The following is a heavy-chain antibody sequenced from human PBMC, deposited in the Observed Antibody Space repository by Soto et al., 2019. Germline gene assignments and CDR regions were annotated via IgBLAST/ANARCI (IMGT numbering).Heavy chain of an antibody. V-gene: IGHV3-48*02. CDR2: ISSSSSTI. CDR3: ASSIGSYFYYYYGMDV. D-gene: IGHD1-26*01. CDR1: GITFSSYS. Sequence: GVLIISWASSGITFSSYSMNLVLKAPGKGLEWVSYISSSSSTIYYADSVKGRFTISRDNAKNSLYLQMNSLRDEDTAVYYCASSIGSYFYYYYGMDVWGQGTTVTVSS. J-gene: IGHJ6*02.